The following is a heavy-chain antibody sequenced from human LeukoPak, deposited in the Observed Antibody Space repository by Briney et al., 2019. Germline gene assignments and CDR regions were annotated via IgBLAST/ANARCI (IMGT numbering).Heavy chain of an antibody. Sequence: ASVKVSCKASGYTFSSSGISWVRQAPGQGLEWMGWISAYNGNTNYAQKVQGRVTMTTDTSTSTAYMELRSLRPDDTAVYYCARDRGRAPFDPWGQGTLVTVSS. V-gene: IGHV1-18*01. CDR1: GYTFSSSG. J-gene: IGHJ5*02. CDR3: ARDRGRAPFDP. CDR2: ISAYNGNT. D-gene: IGHD3-10*01.